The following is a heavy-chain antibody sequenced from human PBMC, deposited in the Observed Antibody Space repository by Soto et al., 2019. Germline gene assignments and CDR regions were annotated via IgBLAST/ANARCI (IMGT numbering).Heavy chain of an antibody. CDR1: GFTLSDHY. CDR2: ISGSGGST. D-gene: IGHD1-7*01. V-gene: IGHV3-23*01. Sequence: GGSLRLSCAGSGFTLSDHYIDWVRQAPGKGLEWVSAISGSGGSTYYADSVKGRFTISRDNSENTLYLQMNSLRAEDTAVYYCAKVSPPELIDYWGQGTLVTVSS. J-gene: IGHJ4*02. CDR3: AKVSPPELIDY.